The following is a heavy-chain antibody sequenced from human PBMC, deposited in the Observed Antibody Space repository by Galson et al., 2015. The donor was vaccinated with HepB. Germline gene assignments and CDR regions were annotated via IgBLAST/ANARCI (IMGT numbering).Heavy chain of an antibody. J-gene: IGHJ3*02. Sequence: SLRLSCAASGFTVSSNYMSWVRQAPGKGLEWVSVIYSGGSTYYADSVKGRFTISRDNSKNTLYLQMDSLRAEDTAVYYCATGDWASAFDIWGQGTMVTVSS. CDR1: GFTVSSNY. CDR2: IYSGGST. V-gene: IGHV3-66*01. D-gene: IGHD2-21*02. CDR3: ATGDWASAFDI.